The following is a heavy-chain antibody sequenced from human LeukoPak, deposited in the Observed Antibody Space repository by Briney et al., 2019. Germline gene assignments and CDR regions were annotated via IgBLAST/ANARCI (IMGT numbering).Heavy chain of an antibody. CDR1: GGTFSSYA. CDR3: AREQTGTGFFDY. Sequence: ASVKVSCKASGGTFSSYAISWVRQAPGQGLEWMGGIIPIFGTANDAQKFQGRVTITADESTSTAYMELSSLRSEDTAVYYCAREQTGTGFFDYWGQGTLVTVSS. V-gene: IGHV1-69*13. J-gene: IGHJ4*02. D-gene: IGHD1-7*01. CDR2: IIPIFGTA.